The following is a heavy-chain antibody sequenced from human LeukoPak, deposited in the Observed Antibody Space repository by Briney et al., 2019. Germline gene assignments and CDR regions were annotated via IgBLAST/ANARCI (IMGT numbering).Heavy chain of an antibody. V-gene: IGHV1-69*04. D-gene: IGHD4-17*01. Sequence: AVTVSFQSSGGTFSSYAISWVRQAPGQGLEWMGRIIPIFGIANYAQKFQGRVTITADKSTSTAYMELSSLRSENTAVYYCADGDGMDVWGQGTTVTVSS. J-gene: IGHJ6*02. CDR1: GGTFSSYA. CDR3: ADGDGMDV. CDR2: IIPIFGIA.